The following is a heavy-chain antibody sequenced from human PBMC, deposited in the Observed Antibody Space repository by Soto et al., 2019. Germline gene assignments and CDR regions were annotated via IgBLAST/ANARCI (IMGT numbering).Heavy chain of an antibody. D-gene: IGHD3-22*01. CDR1: GFTFSSYD. CDR2: IGTAGDT. V-gene: IGHV3-13*01. J-gene: IGHJ1*01. Sequence: GGSLRLSCAASGFTFSSYDMHWVRQAPGKGLEWVSAIGTAGDTYYPGSVKGRFTISRENAKNSLYLQMNSLRAEDTAVYYCARATYYYDSSGYYRAEYFQHWGQGTLVTVSS. CDR3: ARATYYYDSSGYYRAEYFQH.